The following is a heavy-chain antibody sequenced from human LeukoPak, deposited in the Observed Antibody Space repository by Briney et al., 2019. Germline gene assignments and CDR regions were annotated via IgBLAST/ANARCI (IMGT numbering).Heavy chain of an antibody. V-gene: IGHV4-39*07. CDR1: GGSISSSSYY. CDR3: TRGDYSASGKDRRYIWFDP. J-gene: IGHJ5*02. Sequence: SETLSLTCTVSGGSISSSSYYWGWIRQPPGKGLEWIGSIYYSGSTYYNPSLKSRVTISVDTSKNQFSLKLSSVTAADTAMYYCTRGDYSASGKDRRYIWFDPWGQGTLVTVSS. D-gene: IGHD2-21*01. CDR2: IYYSGST.